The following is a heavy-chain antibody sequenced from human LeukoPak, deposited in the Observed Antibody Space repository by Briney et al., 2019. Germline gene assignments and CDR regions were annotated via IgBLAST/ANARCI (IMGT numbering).Heavy chain of an antibody. V-gene: IGHV4-39*07. J-gene: IGHJ4*02. CDR2: IYHSGST. Sequence: SETLSLTCTVSGGSISSTSYWGWIRQPPGKGLEWIGSIYHSGSTYYNPSLKSRVTISVDTSKNQFSLKLSSVTAADTAVYCCAREWITGIAVAGHFDYWGQGTLVSVSS. D-gene: IGHD6-19*01. CDR3: AREWITGIAVAGHFDY. CDR1: GGSISSTSY.